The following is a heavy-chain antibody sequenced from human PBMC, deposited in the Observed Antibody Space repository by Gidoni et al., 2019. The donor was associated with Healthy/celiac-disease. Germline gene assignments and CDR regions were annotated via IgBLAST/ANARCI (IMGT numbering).Heavy chain of an antibody. D-gene: IGHD2-15*01. V-gene: IGHV3-33*01. Sequence: QVQLVESGGGVVQPGRSLRLSCAASGFTFSSYGMHWVRQAPGKGLEWVAVIWYDGSNKYYADSVKGRFTISRDNSKNTLYLQMNSLRAEDTAVYYCARADCSGGSCYSVPDYWGQGTLVTVSS. CDR1: GFTFSSYG. J-gene: IGHJ4*02. CDR3: ARADCSGGSCYSVPDY. CDR2: IWYDGSNK.